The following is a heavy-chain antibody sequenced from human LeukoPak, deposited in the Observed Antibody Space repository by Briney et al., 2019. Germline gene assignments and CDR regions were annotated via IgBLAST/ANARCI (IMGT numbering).Heavy chain of an antibody. CDR3: AKGGSRFDH. CDR1: GFTFSSYD. Sequence: PGRSLRLSCAASGFTFSSYDMHWVRQAPGKGLEWVAVIWYDGSNKYYADSVKGRFTISRDNSKNTLYLQMNSLRAEDTAVYYCAKGGSRFDHWGQGTLVTVSS. V-gene: IGHV3-33*06. CDR2: IWYDGSNK. J-gene: IGHJ4*02. D-gene: IGHD3-16*01.